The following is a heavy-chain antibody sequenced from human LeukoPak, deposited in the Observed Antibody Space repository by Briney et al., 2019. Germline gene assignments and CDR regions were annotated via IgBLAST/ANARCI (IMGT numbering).Heavy chain of an antibody. Sequence: ASVKGSWKASGYTFTRYEIKRVRQATGPGLEWIGWMNPNSGNTGYAQKFQGRVTRTRNNSLRTAYMELSSLRSEETAVYYWAGGSLRGQYNYYYGRDVWGQGTT. D-gene: IGHD4-17*01. CDR2: MNPNSGNT. J-gene: IGHJ6*02. CDR3: AGGSLRGQYNYYYGRDV. V-gene: IGHV1-8*01. CDR1: GYTFTRYE.